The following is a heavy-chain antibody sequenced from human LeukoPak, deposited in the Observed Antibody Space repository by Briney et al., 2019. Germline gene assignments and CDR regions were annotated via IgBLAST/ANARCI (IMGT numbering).Heavy chain of an antibody. CDR3: AREGAFDS. J-gene: IGHJ3*02. CDR2: IYHSGST. V-gene: IGHV4-30-2*01. CDR1: GGSISSGGYY. Sequence: SQTLSLTCTVSGGSISSGGYYWSWIRQPPGKGLEWIGYIYHSGSTYYNPSLKSRVTISVDRSKNQFSLKLTSVTSADTAVYYCAREGAFDSWGQGTMVTVSS.